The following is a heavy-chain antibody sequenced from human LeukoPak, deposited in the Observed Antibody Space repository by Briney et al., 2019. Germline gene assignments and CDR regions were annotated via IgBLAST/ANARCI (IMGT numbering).Heavy chain of an antibody. CDR2: ISSSGSTI. D-gene: IGHD2-2*01. V-gene: IGHV3-48*04. CDR1: GFTFSSYS. CDR3: AKDSGPAAIRSYYFDY. Sequence: GGSLRLSCTASGFTFSSYSMNWVRQAPGKGLEWVSYISSSGSTIYYADSVKGRFTISRDNAKNSLYLQMNSLRAEDTAVYYCAKDSGPAAIRSYYFDYWGQGTLVTVSS. J-gene: IGHJ4*02.